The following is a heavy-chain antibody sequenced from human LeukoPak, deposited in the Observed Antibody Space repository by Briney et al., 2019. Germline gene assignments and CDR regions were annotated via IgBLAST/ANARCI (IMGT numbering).Heavy chain of an antibody. CDR1: GGSISSYY. D-gene: IGHD5-12*01. J-gene: IGHJ6*03. Sequence: SETLSLTCTVSGGSISSYYWSWIRQPPGKGLEWIGYIYYSGSTNYNPSRKSRFTISVDTSKNHFSLKLSSVTAADTAVYYCARDRGYSGYDAARKGRQSKQYYMDVWGKGTTVTVSS. CDR2: IYYSGST. V-gene: IGHV4-59*01. CDR3: ARDRGYSGYDAARKGRQSKQYYMDV.